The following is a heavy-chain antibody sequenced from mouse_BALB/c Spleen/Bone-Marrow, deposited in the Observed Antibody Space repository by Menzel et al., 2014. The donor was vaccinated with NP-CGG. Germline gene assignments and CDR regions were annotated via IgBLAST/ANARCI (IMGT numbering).Heavy chain of an antibody. CDR2: IRSKSNNYAT. CDR1: GFTFNTYA. V-gene: IGHV10-1*02. Sequence: EVKVEESGGGLVQPKGSLKLSCAASGFTFNTYAMNWVRQAPGKGLEWVARIRSKSNNYATYYADSVKDRFTISRDDSQSMLYLQMNNLKTEDTAMYYCVRHSYYYGSSYYAMDYWGQGTSVTVSS. CDR3: VRHSYYYGSSYYAMDY. J-gene: IGHJ4*01. D-gene: IGHD1-1*01.